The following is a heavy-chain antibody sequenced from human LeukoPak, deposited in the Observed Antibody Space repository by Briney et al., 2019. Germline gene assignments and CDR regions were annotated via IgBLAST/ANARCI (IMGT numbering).Heavy chain of an antibody. CDR1: AGSISSGGYY. J-gene: IGHJ6*03. D-gene: IGHD7-27*01. CDR2: IYYSGST. Sequence: SQTLSLTCTVSAGSISSGGYYWSWIRQPPGKGLEWIGYIYYSGSTNYNPSLKSRVTISVDTSKNQFSLKLSSVTAADTAVYYCARGGSTGEGVYYYYYMDVWGKGTTVTVSS. CDR3: ARGGSTGEGVYYYYYMDV. V-gene: IGHV4-61*08.